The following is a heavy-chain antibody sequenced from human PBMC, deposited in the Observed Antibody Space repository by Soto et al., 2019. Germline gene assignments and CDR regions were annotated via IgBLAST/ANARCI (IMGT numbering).Heavy chain of an antibody. CDR1: GYTFICYY. Sequence: DSVKVACKAAGYTFICYYIHWVRQAPGQGLEWMGWIDPNSGGTNYAQKFQGRVTMTRDTSISTAYMELSRLRSDDTAVYYCASVYVDTTMFTRDYWGQGTLVTVSS. V-gene: IGHV1-2*02. CDR3: ASVYVDTTMFTRDY. CDR2: IDPNSGGT. D-gene: IGHD5-18*01. J-gene: IGHJ4*02.